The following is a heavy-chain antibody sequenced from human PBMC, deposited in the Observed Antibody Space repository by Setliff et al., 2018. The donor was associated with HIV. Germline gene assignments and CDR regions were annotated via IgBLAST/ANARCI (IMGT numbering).Heavy chain of an antibody. J-gene: IGHJ5*02. CDR1: GVSISSYY. V-gene: IGHV4-59*01. CDR3: AKSSPSIGYISDL. D-gene: IGHD5-12*01. CDR2: IFPGGAT. Sequence: LSLPCSVSGVSISSYYWSWIRHSPGKGLEWIGIIFPGGATNYNPSLTSRVTISVDTSKNNLFLKLTSVTTADTAVYFCAKSSPSIGYISDLWGQGTLVTVS.